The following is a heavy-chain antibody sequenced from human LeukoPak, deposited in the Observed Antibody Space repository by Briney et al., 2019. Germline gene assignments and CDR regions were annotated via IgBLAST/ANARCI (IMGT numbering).Heavy chain of an antibody. D-gene: IGHD5-18*01. CDR2: IYYSGST. V-gene: IGHV4-59*08. CDR3: ARIGGYSYGPNYFDY. J-gene: IGHJ4*02. Sequence: PSETLSLTCTVSGGSISSYYWSWIRQPPGKGLEWIGYIYYSGSTNYNPSLKSRVTISVDTSKNQFSLKLSSVTAADTAVYYCARIGGYSYGPNYFDYWGQGTLVTVSS. CDR1: GGSISSYY.